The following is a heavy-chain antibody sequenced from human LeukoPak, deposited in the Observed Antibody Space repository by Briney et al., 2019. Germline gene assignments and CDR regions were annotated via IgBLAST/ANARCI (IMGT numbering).Heavy chain of an antibody. Sequence: SESLSLTCTVSGGSISSSSNYWGWIRQPPGKGLEWIGSIYSGSTYYKPSLKSRVTIAVDTSKNQFSLKLSSVTAADTAVYYCATKGDTMTSYYFDYWGQGTLVPVSS. CDR3: ATKGDTMTSYYFDY. V-gene: IGHV4-39*01. D-gene: IGHD3-3*01. CDR1: GGSISSSSNY. CDR2: IYSGST. J-gene: IGHJ4*02.